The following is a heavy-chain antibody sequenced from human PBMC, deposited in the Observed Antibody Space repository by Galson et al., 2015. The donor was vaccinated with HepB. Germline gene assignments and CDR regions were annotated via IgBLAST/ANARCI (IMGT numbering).Heavy chain of an antibody. CDR1: GFSLRSHA. Sequence: SLRLSCAGSGFSLRSHAMSWVRQAPGKGLDWVSAISGRGDSTYYADSVKGRFTVSRDNSKNTRYLQMNSLGAEDTAVYYCARGYYSSTPPMSWFDLWGQGTLVTVSS. J-gene: IGHJ5*01. V-gene: IGHV3-23*01. D-gene: IGHD2-2*01. CDR3: ARGYYSSTPPMSWFDL. CDR2: ISGRGDST.